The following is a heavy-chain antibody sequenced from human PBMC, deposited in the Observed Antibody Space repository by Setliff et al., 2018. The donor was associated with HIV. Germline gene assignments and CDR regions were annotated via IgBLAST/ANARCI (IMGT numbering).Heavy chain of an antibody. J-gene: IGHJ6*04. CDR2: IYTSGIT. CDR3: ARHVGGDYDSHAV. V-gene: IGHV4-59*08. CDR1: GGSISSYY. D-gene: IGHD3-22*01. Sequence: SETLSLTCTVSGGSISSYYWSWIRLPPGKGLEWIGYIYTSGITNYNPSLKSRVTMSVDTSKNQFSLNLSSVTAADTAVYYCARHVGGDYDSHAVWGKGTTVTVSS.